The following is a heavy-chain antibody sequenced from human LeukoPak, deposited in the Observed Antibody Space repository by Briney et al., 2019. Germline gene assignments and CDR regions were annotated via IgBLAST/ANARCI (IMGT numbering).Heavy chain of an antibody. CDR1: GGSFSGYY. CDR3: ARRGTSYYYGSGSYYYYYYYMDI. Sequence: PSETLSLTCAVYGGSFSGYYWSWIRQPPGKGLEWIGEINHSGSTNYNPSLKSRVTISVDTSKNQFSLKLSSVTAADTAVYYCARRGTSYYYGSGSYYYYYYYMDIWGKGTTVTISS. J-gene: IGHJ6*03. CDR2: INHSGST. D-gene: IGHD3-10*01. V-gene: IGHV4-34*01.